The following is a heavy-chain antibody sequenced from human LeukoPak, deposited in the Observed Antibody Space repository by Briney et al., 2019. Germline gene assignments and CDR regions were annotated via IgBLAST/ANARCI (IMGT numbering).Heavy chain of an antibody. V-gene: IGHV1-2*02. CDR2: IDPNSGGT. J-gene: IGHJ4*02. D-gene: IGHD5-12*01. CDR1: GYTFTYYY. Sequence: GASVKVSCKASGYTFTYYYIHWVRQAPGQGLEWMGWIDPNSGGTNFAQKFQGRVTMTTDTSITTAYMELTRLRSDDTAVYYCANWAATIRNFNYWGQGTLVTVSS. CDR3: ANWAATIRNFNY.